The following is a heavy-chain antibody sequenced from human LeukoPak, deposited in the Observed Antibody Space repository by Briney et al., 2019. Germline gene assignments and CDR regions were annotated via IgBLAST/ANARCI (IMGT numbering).Heavy chain of an antibody. D-gene: IGHD3-22*01. Sequence: GGSLRLSCAASGFTFDDYAMHWVRQAPGKGLEWVSGISWNSGSIVYADSVKGRFTISRDNAKNSLYLQMNSLRAEDTALYYCAKGDSSGTQGYFDYWGQGTLVTVSS. V-gene: IGHV3-9*01. CDR3: AKGDSSGTQGYFDY. J-gene: IGHJ4*02. CDR2: ISWNSGSI. CDR1: GFTFDDYA.